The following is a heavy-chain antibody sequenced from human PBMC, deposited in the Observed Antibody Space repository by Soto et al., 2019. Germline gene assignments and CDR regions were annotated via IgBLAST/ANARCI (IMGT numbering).Heavy chain of an antibody. J-gene: IGHJ6*02. Sequence: GWSLRLSCAASGFTFSSYGMHWVRQAPGKGLEWVAVIWYDGSNKYYADSVKGRFTISRDNSKNTLYLQMNSLRAEDTAVYYCAREDPSYSSGWYPRYGMDVWGQGTTVTVSS. CDR3: AREDPSYSSGWYPRYGMDV. CDR1: GFTFSSYG. V-gene: IGHV3-33*01. CDR2: IWYDGSNK. D-gene: IGHD6-19*01.